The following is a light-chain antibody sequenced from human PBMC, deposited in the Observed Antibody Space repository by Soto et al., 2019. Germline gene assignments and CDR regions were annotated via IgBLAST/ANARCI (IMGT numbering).Light chain of an antibody. V-gene: IGKV3-20*01. CDR1: QSVSSSY. Sequence: EIVLTQSPGTLSLSPGERATLSCRASQSVSSSYLAWYQQKPGQAPRLLIYGASSRATSIPDRFSGSGSGTEFTLTISRLEPEDFAVYYCQQYGSSPLTFGGGTKVEIK. CDR2: GAS. CDR3: QQYGSSPLT. J-gene: IGKJ4*01.